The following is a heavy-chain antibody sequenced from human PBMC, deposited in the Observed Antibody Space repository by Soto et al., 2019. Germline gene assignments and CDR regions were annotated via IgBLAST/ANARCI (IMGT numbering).Heavy chain of an antibody. J-gene: IGHJ4*02. CDR2: INHSGNT. CDR1: GGSFSGYY. V-gene: IGHV4-34*01. D-gene: IGHD5-12*01. Sequence: QVQVQQWGAGVLKPSETLSLSCAVYGGSFSGYYWSWIRQPPGKGLEWIGEINHSGNTNYNPSLKSRVTISVDPSKNQFSLKLSSVAAADTAGYYGATDYLAHWGQGTLVTVSS. CDR3: ATDYLAH.